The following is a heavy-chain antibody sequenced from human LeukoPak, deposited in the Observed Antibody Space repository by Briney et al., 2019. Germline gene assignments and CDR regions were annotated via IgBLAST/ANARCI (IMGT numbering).Heavy chain of an antibody. CDR3: ARSGRPLNWFDP. Sequence: SETLSLTCTVSSASITNFWGWIRQSPGKGLEWIGSISYSGTTYYNPSLKSRVTISVDTSKNQFSLKLNSVTAADTAVYYCARSGRPLNWFDPWGQGTLVTVSS. V-gene: IGHV4-39*01. J-gene: IGHJ5*02. CDR1: SASITNF. CDR2: ISYSGTT.